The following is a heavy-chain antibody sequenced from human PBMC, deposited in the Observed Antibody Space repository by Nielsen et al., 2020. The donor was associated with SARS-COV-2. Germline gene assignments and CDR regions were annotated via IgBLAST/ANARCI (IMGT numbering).Heavy chain of an antibody. CDR3: ARAESYIAEDP. CDR1: GGSISSHY. D-gene: IGHD6-13*01. Sequence: SETLSLTCTVSGGSISSHYWSWIRQPPEKGLQWTGYINYSGRTNYNPSLKSRVTISVDTSKNQFSLKLSSVTAADTAVYYSARAESYIAEDPWGQGTLVTVSS. V-gene: IGHV4-59*11. J-gene: IGHJ5*02. CDR2: INYSGRT.